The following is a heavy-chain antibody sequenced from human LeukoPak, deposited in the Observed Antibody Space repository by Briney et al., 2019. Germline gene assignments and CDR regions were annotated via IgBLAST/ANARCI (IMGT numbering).Heavy chain of an antibody. V-gene: IGHV4-59*01. CDR1: GGSISSYY. CDR3: ARWGLLWFGEALAY. D-gene: IGHD3-10*01. CDR2: IYYSGST. J-gene: IGHJ4*02. Sequence: SETLSLTCTVSGGSISSYYWSWIRQPPGKGLEWIGYIYYSGSTNYNPSLKSRVTISVDTSKNQFSLKLSSVTAADTAVYYCARWGLLWFGEALAYWGQGTLVTVSS.